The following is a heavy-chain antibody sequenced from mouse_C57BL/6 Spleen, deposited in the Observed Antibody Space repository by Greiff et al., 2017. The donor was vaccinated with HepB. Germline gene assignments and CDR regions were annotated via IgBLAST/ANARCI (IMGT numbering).Heavy chain of an antibody. J-gene: IGHJ2*01. D-gene: IGHD1-1*01. CDR2: INPNNGGT. Sequence: EVQLQQSGPELVKPGASVKMSCKASGYTFTDYNMHWVKQSHGKSLEWIGYINPNNGGTSYNQKFKGKATLTVNKSSSTAYMELRSLTSEDSAVYYCARKLRYPYYLDYWGQGTTLTVSS. CDR3: ARKLRYPYYLDY. CDR1: GYTFTDYN. V-gene: IGHV1-22*01.